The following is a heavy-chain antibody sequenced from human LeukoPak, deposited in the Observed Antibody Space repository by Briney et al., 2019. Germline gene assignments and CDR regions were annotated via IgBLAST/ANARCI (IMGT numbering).Heavy chain of an antibody. CDR1: GFTFSDYE. Sequence: GGSLRLSCVASGFTFSDYEMNWARQVPGKGPEWVSYISRSGSTIYHADSVKGRFTISRDNANNSVYLQMDSLRAEDTAVYYCARGYSGHYSYSQYYFDFWGQGTLVTVSS. V-gene: IGHV3-48*03. CDR3: ARGYSGHYSYSQYYFDF. CDR2: ISRSGSTI. D-gene: IGHD3-22*01. J-gene: IGHJ4*02.